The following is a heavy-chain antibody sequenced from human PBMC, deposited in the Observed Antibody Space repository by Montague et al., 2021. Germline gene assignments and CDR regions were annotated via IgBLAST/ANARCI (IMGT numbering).Heavy chain of an antibody. J-gene: IGHJ4*02. Sequence: CAISGDSVSSNSAAWNWIRQSPSRGLEWLGRTYCRSKWYYDYAVSVKSRITIHPDTSKNQFSLQLNSVTPEDTAVYYCAREGVGDFLFSFDSWGQGTLVTVSS. D-gene: IGHD3-10*01. CDR1: GDSVSSNSAA. CDR3: AREGVGDFLFSFDS. CDR2: TYCRSKWYY. V-gene: IGHV6-1*01.